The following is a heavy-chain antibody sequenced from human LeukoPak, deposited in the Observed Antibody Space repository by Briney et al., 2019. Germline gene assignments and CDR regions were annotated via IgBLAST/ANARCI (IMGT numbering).Heavy chain of an antibody. CDR1: GGTFSSYA. CDR3: ARERYSSSSGFDP. D-gene: IGHD6-6*01. V-gene: IGHV1-69*04. J-gene: IGHJ5*02. Sequence: SVKVSCKASGGTFSSYAISWVRQAPGQGLEWMGRIIPILGIANYAQKFQGRVTITADESTSTAYMELSSLRSEDTAVYYCARERYSSSSGFDPWGQGTLVTVSS. CDR2: IIPILGIA.